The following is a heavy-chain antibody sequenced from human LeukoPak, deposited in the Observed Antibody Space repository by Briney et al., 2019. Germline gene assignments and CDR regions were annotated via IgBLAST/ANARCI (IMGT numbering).Heavy chain of an antibody. CDR1: GYTFTSYD. V-gene: IGHV1-8*01. CDR3: ARVLELPYMNWFDP. CDR2: MNPNSGNT. Sequence: GAAVKVSCKASGYTFTSYDINWVRQASGQGREWMGWMNPNSGNTGYAQKFQGRVTMTRNTSISTAYMELSSLRSEDTAVYYCARVLELPYMNWFDPWGQGTLVTVSS. D-gene: IGHD1-7*01. J-gene: IGHJ5*02.